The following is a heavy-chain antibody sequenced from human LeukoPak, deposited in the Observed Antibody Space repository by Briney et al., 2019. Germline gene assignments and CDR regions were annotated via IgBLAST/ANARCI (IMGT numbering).Heavy chain of an antibody. V-gene: IGHV1-18*04. CDR1: GYTFTSYG. Sequence: ASVKVSCKASGYTFTSYGISWVRQAPGQGLEWMGWISAYNGNTNYAQNLQDRVFMNTDTSTSTAYMELRSLRSDDTAVYYCAREPRKDGHNGMDVWGQGTTVTVSS. CDR3: AREPRKDGHNGMDV. D-gene: IGHD5-24*01. CDR2: ISAYNGNT. J-gene: IGHJ6*02.